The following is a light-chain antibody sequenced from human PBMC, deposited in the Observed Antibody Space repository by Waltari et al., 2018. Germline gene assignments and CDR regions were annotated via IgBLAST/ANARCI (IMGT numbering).Light chain of an antibody. V-gene: IGKV3-15*01. Sequence: EIVMTQSPATLAVSPGERATLACRASQSVRSNFAWYQQKPGQAPRLLIYGASTRAPGIPARFSGSGSGTEFTLPISSMQSEDFAVYYCQQYNNWPPITFGQGTRLGIK. CDR1: QSVRSN. CDR2: GAS. J-gene: IGKJ5*01. CDR3: QQYNNWPPIT.